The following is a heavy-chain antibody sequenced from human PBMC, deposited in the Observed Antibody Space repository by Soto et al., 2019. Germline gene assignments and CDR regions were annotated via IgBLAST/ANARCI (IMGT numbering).Heavy chain of an antibody. D-gene: IGHD2-2*02. CDR2: INAGNGNT. Sequence: ASVKVSCKASGYTFTSYPMHWVRQAPGQRLEWMGWINAGNGNTKYSQKFQGRVTITRDTSASTAYMELSSLRSEDTAVYCCARDPLDIVVVPAALLFDYWGQGTLVTVSS. CDR1: GYTFTSYP. V-gene: IGHV1-3*01. CDR3: ARDPLDIVVVPAALLFDY. J-gene: IGHJ4*02.